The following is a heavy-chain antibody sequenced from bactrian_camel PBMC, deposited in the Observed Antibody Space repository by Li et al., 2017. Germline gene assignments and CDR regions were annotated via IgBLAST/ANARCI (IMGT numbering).Heavy chain of an antibody. J-gene: IGHJ6*01. CDR1: GYTYRSIC. Sequence: HVQLVESGGGSVQAGGTLRLSCAASGYTYRSICIGWFRQAPGKEREGVAKIDSDGVTGYIDSVKGRFTISKDNAKNAVYLQMNSLKPEDTAMYYCAAVRYGVTWYPLCRARSADFGYWGQGTQVTVS. D-gene: IGHD6*01. CDR3: AAVRYGVTWYPLCRARSADFGY. CDR2: IDSDGVT. V-gene: IGHV3S53*01.